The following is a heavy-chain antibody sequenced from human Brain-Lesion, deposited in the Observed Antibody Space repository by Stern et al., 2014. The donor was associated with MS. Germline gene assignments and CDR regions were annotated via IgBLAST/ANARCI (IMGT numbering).Heavy chain of an antibody. J-gene: IGHJ4*02. D-gene: IGHD1-26*01. CDR2: FDSVDGET. V-gene: IGHV1-24*01. CDR1: GYTITELS. CDR3: ATLSPGAGGNYYRHFDY. Sequence: QVPLVESGAEVKQPGASVQVSCMVSGYTITELSLNWVRQAPRKGLEWMGGFDSVDGETIYAQKFQGRVTMTEDTSTDTSYMELSSLRSEDTAVYYCATLSPGAGGNYYRHFDYWGQGTLVTVAA.